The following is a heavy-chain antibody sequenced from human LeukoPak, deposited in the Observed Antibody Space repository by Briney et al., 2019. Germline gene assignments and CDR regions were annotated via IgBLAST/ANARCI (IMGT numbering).Heavy chain of an antibody. CDR3: ARVGGFGVVTSMDV. CDR2: IYYSGST. J-gene: IGHJ6*03. V-gene: IGHV4-30-4*08. CDR1: GGSISSGDYY. D-gene: IGHD3-3*01. Sequence: PSQTLSLTCTVSGGSISSGDYYWSWIRQPPGKGLEWIGYIYYSGSTYYNPSLKSRVTISVDKSKNQFSLKLSSVTAADTAVYYCARVGGFGVVTSMDVWGKGTTVTVSS.